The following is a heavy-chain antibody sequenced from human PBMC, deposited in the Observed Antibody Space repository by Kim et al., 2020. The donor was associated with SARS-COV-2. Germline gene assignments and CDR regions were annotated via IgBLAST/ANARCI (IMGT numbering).Heavy chain of an antibody. Sequence: SETLSLTCAVSGGSISSSNWWSWVRQPPGKGLEWIGEIYHSGSTNYNPSLKSRVTISVDKSKNQFSLKLSSVTAADTAVYYCARDRGYDILTGYRHGIDYWGQGTLVTVSS. V-gene: IGHV4-4*02. J-gene: IGHJ4*02. CDR1: GGSISSSNW. CDR3: ARDRGYDILTGYRHGIDY. D-gene: IGHD3-9*01. CDR2: IYHSGST.